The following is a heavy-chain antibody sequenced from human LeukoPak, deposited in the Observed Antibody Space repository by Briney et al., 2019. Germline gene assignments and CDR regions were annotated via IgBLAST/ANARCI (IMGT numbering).Heavy chain of an antibody. Sequence: PGTSLRLSCAASAFTFSSYAMHWVRQAPGKGLEWVALISYDGSNEYYADSVKGRFTISRDNAKNSLYLQMNSLRAEDTALYYCAKKIAGGNTAMVTAFDYWGQGTLVTVSS. V-gene: IGHV3-30*18. J-gene: IGHJ4*02. CDR3: AKKIAGGNTAMVTAFDY. CDR2: ISYDGSNE. CDR1: AFTFSSYA. D-gene: IGHD5-18*01.